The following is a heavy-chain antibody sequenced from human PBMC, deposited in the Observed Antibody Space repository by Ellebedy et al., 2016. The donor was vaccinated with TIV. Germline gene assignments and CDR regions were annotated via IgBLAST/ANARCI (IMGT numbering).Heavy chain of an antibody. Sequence: PGGSLRLSCAASGFTFSRYWMHWVRHGPGEGLGWVSRINSEGSSGTNYADSVKGRFTISRDNAKNTLYLQIKSLRFEDTAVYYCAKGDSNNCYDWGQGTLVTVSS. V-gene: IGHV3-74*01. CDR3: AKGDSNNCYD. CDR2: INSEGSSGT. J-gene: IGHJ4*02. CDR1: GFTFSRYW. D-gene: IGHD2-2*01.